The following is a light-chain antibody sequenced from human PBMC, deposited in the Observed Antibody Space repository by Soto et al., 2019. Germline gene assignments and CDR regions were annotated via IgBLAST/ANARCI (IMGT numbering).Light chain of an antibody. CDR3: QQSYSTPVT. J-gene: IGKJ4*01. V-gene: IGKV2-28*01. CDR1: QSLLHSNGYNY. Sequence: DIVMTQSPLSLPVTPGEPASISCRSSQSLLHSNGYNYLDWYLQKPGQSPQLLIYLGSNRASGVPDRFSGSGSGTDFTLTISSLQAEDVAVYYCQQSYSTPVTFGGGTKVEI. CDR2: LGS.